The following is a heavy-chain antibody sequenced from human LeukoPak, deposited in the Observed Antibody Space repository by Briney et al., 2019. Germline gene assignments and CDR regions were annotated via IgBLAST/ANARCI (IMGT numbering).Heavy chain of an antibody. D-gene: IGHD6-19*01. Sequence: GGSLRLSCAASGFTFSSYGMPWVRQAPGKGLEWVAVISYDGSNKYYADSVKGRFTISRDNSKNTLYLQMNSLRAEDTAVYYCAKLFGGSGWLFDYWGQGTLVTVSS. V-gene: IGHV3-30*18. CDR2: ISYDGSNK. CDR3: AKLFGGSGWLFDY. CDR1: GFTFSSYG. J-gene: IGHJ4*02.